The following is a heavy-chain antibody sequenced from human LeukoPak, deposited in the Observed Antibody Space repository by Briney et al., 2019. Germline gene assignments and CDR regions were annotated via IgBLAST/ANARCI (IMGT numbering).Heavy chain of an antibody. CDR1: GGSISSSSYY. D-gene: IGHD3-22*01. CDR3: ARVATMIGAFDI. CDR2: IYYSGST. Sequence: SETLSLTCTVSGGSISSSSYYWGWIRQPPGKGLEWIGSIYYSGSTYYNPSLKSRVTISVDTSKNQFSLKLSSVTAADTAVYYCARVATMIGAFDIWGQGTMVTVSS. J-gene: IGHJ3*02. V-gene: IGHV4-39*01.